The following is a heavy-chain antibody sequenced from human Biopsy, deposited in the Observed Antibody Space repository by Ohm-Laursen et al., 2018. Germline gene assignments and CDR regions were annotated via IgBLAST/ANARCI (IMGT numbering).Heavy chain of an antibody. J-gene: IGHJ2*01. CDR2: ISYSGTT. D-gene: IGHD3-22*01. CDR3: ARGVPHYDGSGFPLAGYWYFNL. Sequence: TLSLTCAVSGGSIGGGEYYWNWIRQHPGKGLEWIGLISYSGTTFYNPPPESLLTISIDTSKNHFSLNLRSVTAADTAVYYCARGVPHYDGSGFPLAGYWYFNLWGRGTLVTVSS. V-gene: IGHV4-31*01. CDR1: GGSIGGGEYY.